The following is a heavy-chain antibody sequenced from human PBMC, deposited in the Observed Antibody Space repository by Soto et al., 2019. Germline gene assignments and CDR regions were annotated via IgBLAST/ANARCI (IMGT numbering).Heavy chain of an antibody. CDR1: GFTFSSYW. Sequence: AGGSLRLSCAASGFTFSSYWMSWVRQAPGKGLEWVANIKQDGSEKYYVDSVKGRFTISRDNAKNSLYLQMNSLRAEDTAVYYCARDLVYGPGIAAAGTEGYYYYGMDVWGQGTTVTAP. V-gene: IGHV3-7*05. J-gene: IGHJ6*02. CDR2: IKQDGSEK. CDR3: ARDLVYGPGIAAAGTEGYYYYGMDV. D-gene: IGHD6-13*01.